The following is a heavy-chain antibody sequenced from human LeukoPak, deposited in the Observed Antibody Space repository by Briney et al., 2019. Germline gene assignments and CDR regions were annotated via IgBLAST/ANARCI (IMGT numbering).Heavy chain of an antibody. CDR1: GFTFSNAW. V-gene: IGHV3-15*01. CDR3: TTIRCETLFRCFDY. J-gene: IGHJ4*02. D-gene: IGHD2-21*01. CDR2: IKSKTDGGTI. Sequence: GGSLRLSCAASGFTFSNAWMSWVRQAPGKGLEWVGRIKSKTDGGTIDYAAPVKGRFTISRDDSKNTLYLQMNSLKTEDTAVYYCTTIRCETLFRCFDYWGQGTLVTVSS.